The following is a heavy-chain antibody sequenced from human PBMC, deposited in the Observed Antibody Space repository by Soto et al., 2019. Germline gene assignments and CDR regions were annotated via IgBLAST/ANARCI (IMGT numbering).Heavy chain of an antibody. D-gene: IGHD5-12*01. J-gene: IGHJ4*02. V-gene: IGHV4-59*08. CDR3: ARHPPRDLLRGGFDY. CDR2: IFYSGST. Sequence: QVQLQESGPGLVKPSETLSLTCTVSGGSVSGYYWSWIRQPPGKGLEWIAYIFYSGSTVYNPSLMGRYPQSVVTSGVPVSLRLTSVTAADRDVYYCARHPPRDLLRGGFDYWGQGTLVTVSS. CDR1: GGSVSGYY.